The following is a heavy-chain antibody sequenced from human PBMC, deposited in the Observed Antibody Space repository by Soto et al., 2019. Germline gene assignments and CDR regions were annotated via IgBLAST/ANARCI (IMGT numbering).Heavy chain of an antibody. J-gene: IGHJ5*02. CDR2: ISYDGRNK. Sequence: QVQLVESGGGVVQPERSLRLSCAASGFIFSNYAMHWVRQAPGKGPDWVAAISYDGRNKYYADSVKGRFTISRDNSKNTLDLQMNSLRPEDTAVYCCTNGNYDISGLSLNWFDPWGQGTLVTVSS. CDR3: TNGNYDISGLSLNWFDP. V-gene: IGHV3-30*18. CDR1: GFIFSNYA. D-gene: IGHD3-22*01.